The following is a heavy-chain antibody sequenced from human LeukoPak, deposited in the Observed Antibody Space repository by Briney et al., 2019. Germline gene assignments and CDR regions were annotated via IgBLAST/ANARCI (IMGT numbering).Heavy chain of an antibody. J-gene: IGHJ3*02. CDR1: GGSISSSSSY. V-gene: IGHV4-39*07. Sequence: SETLPLTCTVSGGSISSSSSYWGWIRQPPGRGLEWIGSISSSGTTYYNPSLKSRVTISVDTSKNQFSLKLRSVTAADTAVYYCARPQTQLWGSYGSYAFDIWGQGTMVTVSS. D-gene: IGHD3-16*02. CDR2: ISSSGTT. CDR3: ARPQTQLWGSYGSYAFDI.